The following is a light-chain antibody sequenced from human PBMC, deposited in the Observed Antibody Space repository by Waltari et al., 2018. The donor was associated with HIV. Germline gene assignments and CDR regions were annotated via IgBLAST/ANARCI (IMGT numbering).Light chain of an antibody. CDR1: SLRSYY. CDR2: GKN. CDR3: NSRDSSGNRVL. J-gene: IGLJ2*01. V-gene: IGLV3-19*01. Sequence: SSELTQDPAVSVALGQKVTITCQGDSLRSYYASWYQQKPGQAPVLVLYGKNNRPSGTRYRFSGSGPGNTSSLTITGAQAEDEAYYYCNSRDSSGNRVLFGGGTKLTVL.